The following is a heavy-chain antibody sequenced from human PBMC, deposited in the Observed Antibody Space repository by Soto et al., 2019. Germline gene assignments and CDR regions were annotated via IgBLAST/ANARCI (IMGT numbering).Heavy chain of an antibody. D-gene: IGHD6-19*01. CDR1: AGSISSGDFY. V-gene: IGHV4-30-4*01. CDR3: AHYRSGRAFDI. J-gene: IGHJ3*02. Sequence: QVQLQESGPGLVKPSETLSLTCTVSAGSISSGDFYWSWIRQPPGKGLEWIGYIYYSGSTYYNPSLKSTVTIAVDTSKNQFSLKLSSVTAADTAVYDCAHYRSGRAFDIWGQGTMVTVSS. CDR2: IYYSGST.